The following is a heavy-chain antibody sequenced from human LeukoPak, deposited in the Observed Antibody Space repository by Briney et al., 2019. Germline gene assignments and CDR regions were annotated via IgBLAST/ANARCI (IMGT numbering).Heavy chain of an antibody. CDR1: GFTFGSYA. Sequence: PGGSLRLSCAASGFTFGSYAIYWVRRAPGKGPEWVSGISGSGGFTYFADSVKGRFIISRDNSKNTVYLQINNLRAEDTALYYCAKTRAGNSSGRDPGWPMDYWGQGTLVTVSS. V-gene: IGHV3-23*01. D-gene: IGHD3-22*01. CDR2: ISGSGGFT. J-gene: IGHJ4*02. CDR3: AKTRAGNSSGRDPGWPMDY.